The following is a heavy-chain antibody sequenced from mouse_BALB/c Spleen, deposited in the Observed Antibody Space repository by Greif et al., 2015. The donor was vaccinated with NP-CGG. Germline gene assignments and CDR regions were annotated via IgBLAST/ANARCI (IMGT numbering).Heavy chain of an antibody. J-gene: IGHJ4*01. CDR2: ISNGGGST. Sequence: EVMLVESGGGLVQPGGSLKLSCAASGFTFSSYTMSWVRQTPEKRLEWVAYISNGGGSTYYPDTVKGRFTISRDNAKNTLYLQMSSLKSEDTAMYYCARPGGSRTGAMDYWGQGTSVTVSS. CDR1: GFTFSSYT. CDR3: ARPGGSRTGAMDY. D-gene: IGHD1-1*01. V-gene: IGHV5-12-2*01.